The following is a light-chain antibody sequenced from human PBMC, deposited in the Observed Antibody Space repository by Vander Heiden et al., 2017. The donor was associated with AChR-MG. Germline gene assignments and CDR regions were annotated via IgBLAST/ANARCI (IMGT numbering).Light chain of an antibody. CDR2: DVS. Sequence: QSALTQPASVSGSPGQSITISCTGTSSDVGGYNYVSWYQQHPGKAPKRMRYDVSNRPSGVSNRVSGSKSGNTESLTISGLQAEDEADDYCSSYTSSSSGVFGTGTKVTVL. V-gene: IGLV2-14*01. J-gene: IGLJ1*01. CDR1: SSDVGGYNY. CDR3: SSYTSSSSGV.